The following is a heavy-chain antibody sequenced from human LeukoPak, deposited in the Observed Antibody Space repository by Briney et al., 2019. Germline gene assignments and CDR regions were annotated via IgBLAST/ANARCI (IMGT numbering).Heavy chain of an antibody. V-gene: IGHV3-30*14. J-gene: IGHJ4*02. CDR2: ISYDGSNK. Sequence: GRSLRLSCAASGFTFSSYAMHWVRQAPGKGLEWVAVISYDGSNKYYADSVKGRFTISRDNSKNTLYLQMNSLRAEDTAVYYCARALISSSHMDYWGQGTLVTVSS. D-gene: IGHD2/OR15-2a*01. CDR1: GFTFSSYA. CDR3: ARALISSSHMDY.